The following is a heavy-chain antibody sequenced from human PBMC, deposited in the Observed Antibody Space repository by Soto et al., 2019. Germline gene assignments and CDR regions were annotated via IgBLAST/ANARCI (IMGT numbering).Heavy chain of an antibody. Sequence: GGSLRLSCAASGFTFSSYAMHWVRQAPGKGLEWVAVISYDGSNKYYADSVKGRFTISRDNSKNTLYLQMNSLRAEDTAVYYCARGYSSGYYPDYYYYGMDVWGQGTTVTVSS. J-gene: IGHJ6*02. CDR3: ARGYSSGYYPDYYYYGMDV. D-gene: IGHD3-22*01. CDR2: ISYDGSNK. CDR1: GFTFSSYA. V-gene: IGHV3-30-3*01.